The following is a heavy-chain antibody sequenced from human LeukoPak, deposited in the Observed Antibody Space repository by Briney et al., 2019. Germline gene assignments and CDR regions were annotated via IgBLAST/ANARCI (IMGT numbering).Heavy chain of an antibody. CDR2: IHLDGRTT. J-gene: IGHJ4*02. V-gene: IGHV3-74*01. Sequence: GGSLRLSCAASAFTFSSYWMHWVRQRPGKGLVWVSRIHLDGRTTNYADSVKGRFTISRDNAKNTLSLEMNSLRPEDTAVYYCARGGSPSDYWGQGTLVSVSS. D-gene: IGHD3-16*01. CDR3: ARGGSPSDY. CDR1: AFTFSSYW.